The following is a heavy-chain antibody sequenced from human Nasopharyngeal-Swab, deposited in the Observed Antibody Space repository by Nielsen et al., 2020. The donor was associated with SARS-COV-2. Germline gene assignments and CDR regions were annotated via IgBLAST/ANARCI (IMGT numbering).Heavy chain of an antibody. CDR2: ISGDGGST. CDR3: AKAHCSSTSCYHRGGPMDV. J-gene: IGHJ6*03. Sequence: WIRQPPGKSLEWVSLISGDGGSTYYADSVKGRFTISRDNSKNSPYLQMNSLRTEDTALYYCAKAHCSSTSCYHRGGPMDVWGKGTTVTVSS. V-gene: IGHV3-43*02. D-gene: IGHD2-2*01.